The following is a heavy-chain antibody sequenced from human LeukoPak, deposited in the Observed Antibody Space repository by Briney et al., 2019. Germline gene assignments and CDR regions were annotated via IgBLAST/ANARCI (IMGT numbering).Heavy chain of an antibody. CDR3: ASGGYTNDY. CDR1: GGSFSGYY. Sequence: SETLSLTCAVYGGSFSGYYWSWIRQPPGKGLEWIGEINHSGSTNYNPSLKGRVTISVDTSKNQFSLKLSSVTAADTAVYYCASGGYTNDYWGQGTLVTVSS. J-gene: IGHJ4*02. D-gene: IGHD5-24*01. CDR2: INHSGST. V-gene: IGHV4-34*01.